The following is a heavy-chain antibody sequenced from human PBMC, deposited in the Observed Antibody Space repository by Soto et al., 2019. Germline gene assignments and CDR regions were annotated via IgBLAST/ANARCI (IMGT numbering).Heavy chain of an antibody. D-gene: IGHD1-26*01. Sequence: GASVKVSCKESGYTFTSYDINWVRQATGQGLEWMGWMNPNSGNTGYAQKFQGRITMTRNTSISTAYMELSSLRSEDTAVDWCAGGSSRGRRFWGQGTTVTVSS. J-gene: IGHJ6*02. CDR2: MNPNSGNT. V-gene: IGHV1-8*01. CDR3: AGGSSRGRRF. CDR1: GYTFTSYD.